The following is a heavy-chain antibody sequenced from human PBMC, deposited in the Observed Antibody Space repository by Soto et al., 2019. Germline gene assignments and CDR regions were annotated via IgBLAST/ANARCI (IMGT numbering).Heavy chain of an antibody. CDR2: INHSGST. CDR1: GGSFSGYY. D-gene: IGHD3-10*01. J-gene: IGHJ6*03. Sequence: SETLSLTCAVYGGSFSGYYWSWIRQPPGKGLEWIGEINHSGSTNYNPSLKSRVTISVDTSKNQFSLKLSSVTAADTAVYYCARLFGRKANYYGSGSYPRGGHYYMDVWGKGTTVTVSS. V-gene: IGHV4-34*01. CDR3: ARLFGRKANYYGSGSYPRGGHYYMDV.